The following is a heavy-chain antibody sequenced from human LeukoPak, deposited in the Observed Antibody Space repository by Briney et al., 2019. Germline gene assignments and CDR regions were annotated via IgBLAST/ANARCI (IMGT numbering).Heavy chain of an antibody. CDR2: VYPGDSES. CDR3: AALNSGSYSFHY. J-gene: IGHJ4*02. D-gene: IGHD1-26*01. Sequence: GESLKISCKGSGYSFTSYWIGWMRQLPGKGLEWMGIVYPGDSESRFSPSFEGQVTMSADKSISTAYLQWSSLKASDTAMYYCAALNSGSYSFHYWGQGTLVTVSS. CDR1: GYSFTSYW. V-gene: IGHV5-51*01.